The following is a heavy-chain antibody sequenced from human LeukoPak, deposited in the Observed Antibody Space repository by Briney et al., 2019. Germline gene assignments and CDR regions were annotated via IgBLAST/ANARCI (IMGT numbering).Heavy chain of an antibody. Sequence: WGSLRLSCAASGFTFSSYGMHWVRQAPGKGLEWVAVISYDGSNKYYADSVKGRFTISRDNAKNSLYLQMNSLRAEDTAVYYCARWITIFGVVIPFDYWGQGTLVTVFS. CDR3: ARWITIFGVVIPFDY. CDR2: ISYDGSNK. CDR1: GFTFSSYG. D-gene: IGHD3-3*01. V-gene: IGHV3-30*03. J-gene: IGHJ4*02.